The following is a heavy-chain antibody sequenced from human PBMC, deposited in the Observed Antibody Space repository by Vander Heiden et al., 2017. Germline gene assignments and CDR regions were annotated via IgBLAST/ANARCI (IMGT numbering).Heavy chain of an antibody. Sequence: EVQLLASGGGMVQRGGSMGLYCAGFGFTFSSYAMRWVRQAPGKGLEWVSVISGGGSSTFYADSVKGRFTISRDNSEDTLFLQMNSLRAEDSAVYYCAKGLEPLDDYFRYGMDVWGQGTTVTVSS. CDR3: AKGLEPLDDYFRYGMDV. D-gene: IGHD4-17*01. J-gene: IGHJ6*02. CDR1: GFTFSSYA. V-gene: IGHV3-23*01. CDR2: ISGGGSST.